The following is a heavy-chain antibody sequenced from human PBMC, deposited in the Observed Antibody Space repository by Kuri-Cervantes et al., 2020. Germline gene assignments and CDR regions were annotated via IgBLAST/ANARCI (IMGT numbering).Heavy chain of an antibody. D-gene: IGHD2-15*01. J-gene: IGHJ5*02. CDR1: RYSFTSYW. V-gene: IGHV5-51*01. Sequence: ESLTLACKVARYSFTSYWIGWVRQMPGQGLEWMGIIYPGDSDTRYSPSFQGKVTISADKSISTAYLQWSSLKASDTAMYYCARHNMGYCSGGRCYGVWFDRWGQGTLVTVSS. CDR3: ARHNMGYCSGGRCYGVWFDR. CDR2: IYPGDSDT.